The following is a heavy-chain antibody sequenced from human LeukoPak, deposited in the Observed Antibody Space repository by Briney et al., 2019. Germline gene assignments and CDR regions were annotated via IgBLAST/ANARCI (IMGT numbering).Heavy chain of an antibody. CDR3: AKTSGRDFWSGYTYYFDY. Sequence: RSGGSLRLSCAASGFTFSDYAMSWVRQAPGKGLECGSVISGSGSSTYYADSVKGRFTISRDNLKNTLYLQMNSLRAEDTAIYYCAKTSGRDFWSGYTYYFDYWGQGTLVTVSS. D-gene: IGHD3-3*01. J-gene: IGHJ4*02. CDR1: GFTFSDYA. CDR2: ISGSGSST. V-gene: IGHV3-23*01.